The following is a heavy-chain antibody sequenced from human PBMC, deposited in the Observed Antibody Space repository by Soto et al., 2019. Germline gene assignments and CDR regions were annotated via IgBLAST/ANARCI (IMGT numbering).Heavy chain of an antibody. CDR3: ARSSTSANYFDY. CDR1: GGSISSGGYY. V-gene: IGHV4-31*03. J-gene: IGHJ4*02. Sequence: QVQLQESGPGLVKPSQTLSLTCTVSGGSISSGGYYWSWIRQHPGKGLEWIGYIYYSGSTYYNPSLKSRVTITVDTSKNQFSLKLSSGTAADTAVYYCARSSTSANYFDYWGQGTLVTVSS. D-gene: IGHD2-2*01. CDR2: IYYSGST.